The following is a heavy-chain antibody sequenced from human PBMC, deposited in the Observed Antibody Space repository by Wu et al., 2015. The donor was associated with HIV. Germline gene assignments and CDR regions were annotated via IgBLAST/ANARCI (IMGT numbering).Heavy chain of an antibody. V-gene: IGHV1-24*01. J-gene: IGHJ1*01. CDR1: GYSLTKVS. D-gene: IGHD2/OR15-2a*01. Sequence: QVQLEQSGAVVKKPGASVKVPCKVSGYSLTKVSIQWVRQARGKGLEWMGGFDPEDGKIIYAQRFQGRVAMTEDRSTDTAYMDLNSLTSDDTAVFYCTAHGRDIWSMGLPYWGQGTLVIVAS. CDR3: TAHGRDIWSMGLPY. CDR2: FDPEDGKI.